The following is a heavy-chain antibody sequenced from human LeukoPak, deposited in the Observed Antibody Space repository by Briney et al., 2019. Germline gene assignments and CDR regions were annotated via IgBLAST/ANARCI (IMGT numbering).Heavy chain of an antibody. Sequence: SETLSLTCTVSGGSISSYYWSWIRQPAGKGLEWIGRIYTSGSTNYNPSLKGRVTMSVDTSKNQSSLKLSSVTAADTAVYYCARGQQPTYYFDYWGQGTLVTVSS. D-gene: IGHD6-13*01. CDR2: IYTSGST. CDR1: GGSISSYY. CDR3: ARGQQPTYYFDY. V-gene: IGHV4-4*07. J-gene: IGHJ4*02.